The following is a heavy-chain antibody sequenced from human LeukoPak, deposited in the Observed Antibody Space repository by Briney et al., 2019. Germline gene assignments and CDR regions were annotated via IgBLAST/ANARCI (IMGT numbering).Heavy chain of an antibody. D-gene: IGHD6-19*01. CDR3: ARRERSSRTRSHFDY. V-gene: IGHV4-39*01. CDR1: GGSISSSSYY. Sequence: SETLSLTCTVSGGSISSSSYYWGWIRQPPGKGLEWIGSIYYSGSTYYNPSLKSRVTISVDTSKNQFSLKLSSVTAADTAVYYCARRERSSRTRSHFDYWGQGTLVTVSS. J-gene: IGHJ4*02. CDR2: IYYSGST.